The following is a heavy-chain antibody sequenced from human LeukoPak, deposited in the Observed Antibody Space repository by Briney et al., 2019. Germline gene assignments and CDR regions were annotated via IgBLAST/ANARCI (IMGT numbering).Heavy chain of an antibody. D-gene: IGHD3-9*01. CDR3: ASLNYDILPGYYTGWFDP. CDR2: INHSGST. J-gene: IGHJ5*02. CDR1: GGSFSGYY. Sequence: SETLSLTCAVYGGSFSGYYWSWIRQPPGKGVEWIGEINHSGSTNYNPSLKSRVTISVDTSKNQFSLKLSSVTAADTAVYYCASLNYDILPGYYTGWFDPWGQGTLVTVSS. V-gene: IGHV4-34*01.